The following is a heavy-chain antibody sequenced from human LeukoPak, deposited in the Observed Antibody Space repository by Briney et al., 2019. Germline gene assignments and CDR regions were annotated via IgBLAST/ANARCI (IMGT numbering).Heavy chain of an antibody. Sequence: GGSLRLSCAASGFTFSSYGMHWVRQAPGKGLEWVAVIWYDGSNKYYADSVKGRFTISRDNSKNTLYLQMNSLRAEDTAVYYCAKVKEFRITMDAFDIWGQGTMVTVSS. CDR3: AKVKEFRITMDAFDI. V-gene: IGHV3-33*06. J-gene: IGHJ3*02. D-gene: IGHD3-10*01. CDR2: IWYDGSNK. CDR1: GFTFSSYG.